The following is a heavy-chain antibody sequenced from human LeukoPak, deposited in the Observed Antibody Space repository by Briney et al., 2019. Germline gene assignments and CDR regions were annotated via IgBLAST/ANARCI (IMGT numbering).Heavy chain of an antibody. CDR3: ARFDSSSSRFDY. CDR1: GYTFTSYD. Sequence: GASVKVSCKASGYTFTSYDINWVRQATGQGLEWMGWKNPNSGNTGYAQKFQGRVTMTRNTSISTAYMELSSLRSEDTAVYYCARFDSSSSRFDYWGQGTLVTVSS. J-gene: IGHJ4*02. CDR2: KNPNSGNT. D-gene: IGHD6-6*01. V-gene: IGHV1-8*01.